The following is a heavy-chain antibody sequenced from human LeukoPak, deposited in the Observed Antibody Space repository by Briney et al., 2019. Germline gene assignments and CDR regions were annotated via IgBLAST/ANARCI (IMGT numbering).Heavy chain of an antibody. Sequence: APVKVSCKASGYTFTGYYMHWMRQAPGQGLEWMGWINPNSGGTNYAQKFQGRVTMTRDTSISTAYMELSRLRSDDTAVYYCARTYDFWSGYYEYYFDYWGQGTLVTVSS. J-gene: IGHJ4*02. CDR3: ARTYDFWSGYYEYYFDY. CDR2: INPNSGGT. D-gene: IGHD3-3*01. CDR1: GYTFTGYY. V-gene: IGHV1-2*02.